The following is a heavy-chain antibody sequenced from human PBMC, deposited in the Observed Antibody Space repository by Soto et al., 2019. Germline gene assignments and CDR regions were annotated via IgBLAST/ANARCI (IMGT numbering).Heavy chain of an antibody. CDR1: GGSVSSGTYY. V-gene: IGHV4-61*01. J-gene: IGHJ2*01. CDR3: SRDQGLGAGYFAL. D-gene: IGHD7-27*01. Sequence: QVQLQESGPGQVKPSETLFLTCTVSGGSVSSGTYYWSWIRQPAGKGLEWMGYIYRGSPNYNPSLESRATKSVDTSRTQFSLMLSSVTAAETAVYYCSRDQGLGAGYFALWGRGTLVTVSS. CDR2: IYRGSP.